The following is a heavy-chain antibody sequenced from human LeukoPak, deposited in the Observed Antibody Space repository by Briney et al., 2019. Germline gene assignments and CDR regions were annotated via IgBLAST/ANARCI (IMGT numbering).Heavy chain of an antibody. Sequence: SETLSLTYTVSGDSISSYYWSWIRQSPGKGLERIGYIYTSGIANYNPSLKSRVTISADTSKNQLSLKLSSVTAADTAVYYCARPYRSGWYGAFDIWGQGTMVTVSS. D-gene: IGHD6-19*01. V-gene: IGHV4-4*09. CDR3: ARPYRSGWYGAFDI. CDR2: IYTSGIA. J-gene: IGHJ3*02. CDR1: GDSISSYY.